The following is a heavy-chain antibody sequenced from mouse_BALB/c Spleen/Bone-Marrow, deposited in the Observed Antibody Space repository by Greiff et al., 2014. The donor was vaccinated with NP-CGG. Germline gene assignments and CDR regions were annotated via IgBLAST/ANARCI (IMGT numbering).Heavy chain of an antibody. J-gene: IGHJ2*01. CDR2: IYPGDGDT. V-gene: IGHV1-80*01. CDR1: GYAFSAYW. Sequence: VQLQQSGAELVRPGSSVKISCKASGYAFSAYWMIWVKQRPGQGLEWIGQIYPGDGDTNYNGKFKDKATLTADKSSSTAYMQLSSLTSEDSAVYFCARSGYGSNYDYWGQGTTHTVSS. D-gene: IGHD1-1*01. CDR3: ARSGYGSNYDY.